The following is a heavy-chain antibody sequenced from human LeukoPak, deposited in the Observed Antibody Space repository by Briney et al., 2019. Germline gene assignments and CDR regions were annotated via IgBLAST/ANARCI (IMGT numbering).Heavy chain of an antibody. CDR3: ASILDPYCSSTSCTDY. CDR2: ISSSSSYI. D-gene: IGHD2-2*01. J-gene: IGHJ4*02. Sequence: GGSLRLSCAASGFTFSSYNMNWVRQAPGKGLEWVSSISSSSSYIYYADSVKGRFTISRDNAKNSLYLQMNSLRAEDTAVYYCASILDPYCSSTSCTDYWGQGTLVTVSS. V-gene: IGHV3-21*01. CDR1: GFTFSSYN.